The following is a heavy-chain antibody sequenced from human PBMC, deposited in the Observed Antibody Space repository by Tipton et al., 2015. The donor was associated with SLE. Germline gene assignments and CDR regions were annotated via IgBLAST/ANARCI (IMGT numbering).Heavy chain of an antibody. V-gene: IGHV4-34*01. J-gene: IGHJ4*02. Sequence: TLSLTCAVYGGSFSGYYWSWIRQPPGKGLEWIGEINHSGSTNYNPSLKSRVTISVDTSKNQFSLKLSSVTAADTAVAYCAGGKYDQGDDYWGQGTLVTVSS. CDR1: GGSFSGYY. D-gene: IGHD3-16*01. CDR2: INHSGST. CDR3: AGGKYDQGDDY.